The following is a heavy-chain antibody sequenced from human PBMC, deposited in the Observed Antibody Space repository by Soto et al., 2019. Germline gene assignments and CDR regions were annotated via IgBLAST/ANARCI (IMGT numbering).Heavy chain of an antibody. J-gene: IGHJ4*02. CDR1: GFTFSSYA. D-gene: IGHD3-16*02. Sequence: EVQLLESGGGLVQPGGSLRLSCAASGFTFSSYAMSWVRQAPGKGLEWVSAISGSGGSTYYADSVKGRFTISRDNSKNTLYLQMNSLRDEDTAVYYCANDYDYVWGSYRPFDYWGQGTLVTVSS. CDR2: ISGSGGST. CDR3: ANDYDYVWGSYRPFDY. V-gene: IGHV3-23*01.